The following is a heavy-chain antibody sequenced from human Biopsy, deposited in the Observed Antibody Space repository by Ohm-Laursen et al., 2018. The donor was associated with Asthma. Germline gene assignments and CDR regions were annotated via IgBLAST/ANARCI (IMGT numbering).Heavy chain of an antibody. J-gene: IGHJ2*01. V-gene: IGHV4-39*02. D-gene: IGHD6-6*01. CDR3: ARAVSSSSYWYFDL. Sequence: TLSLTCIVSGDAMSTSGSYWGWIRQSPGRGLEWIGSIYYSGRTYYNPSLESRVTISAYTSKNHFSLKVTSVTAADTAVYYCARAVSSSSYWYFDLWGRGDLVTVSS. CDR2: IYYSGRT. CDR1: GDAMSTSGSY.